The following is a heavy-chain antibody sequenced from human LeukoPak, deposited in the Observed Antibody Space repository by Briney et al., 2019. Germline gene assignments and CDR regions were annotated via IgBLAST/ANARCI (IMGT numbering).Heavy chain of an antibody. D-gene: IGHD2-15*01. CDR2: VSYDGSNK. CDR3: ARHGLGYCSGGSCFEVHYFDY. V-gene: IGHV3-30*04. CDR1: GFTFSSYA. Sequence: AGSLRLSCAASGFTFSSYAMHWVRQAPGQGLEWVAVVSYDGSNKYYADSVKGRFTISRDNSKNTLYLQMNSLRAEDTAVYYCARHGLGYCSGGSCFEVHYFDYWGQGTLVTVSS. J-gene: IGHJ4*02.